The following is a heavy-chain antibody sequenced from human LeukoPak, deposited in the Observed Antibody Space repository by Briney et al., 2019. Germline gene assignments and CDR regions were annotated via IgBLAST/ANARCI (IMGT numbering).Heavy chain of an antibody. CDR3: ARRIVVVTAIWGVGNNWFDP. CDR1: GGSINSGDYY. V-gene: IGHV4-61*08. CDR2: IYYSGST. D-gene: IGHD2-21*02. Sequence: SETLSLTCTVSGGSINSGDYYWTWIRQPPGKGLEWIGYIYYSGSTNYNPSLKSRVTMSVDTSKNQFSLKLSSVTAADTAVYYCARRIVVVTAIWGVGNNWFDPWGQGTLVTVSS. J-gene: IGHJ5*02.